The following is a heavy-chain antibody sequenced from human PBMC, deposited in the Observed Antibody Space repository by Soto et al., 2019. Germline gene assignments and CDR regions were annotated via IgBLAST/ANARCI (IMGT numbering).Heavy chain of an antibody. D-gene: IGHD1-1*01. CDR2: VYYSGST. J-gene: IGHJ4*02. V-gene: IGHV4-59*01. CDR3: ARDTTPSL. CDR1: GASISRYY. Sequence: QVQLQESGPGLVKPSETLSLTCTVSGASISRYYWSWIRQPPGKGLEWIGYVYYSGSTNYNPSLTSRVTISVDTSKNQFSLKLSSVTAADTAMYYCARDTTPSLWGQGTLVTVSS.